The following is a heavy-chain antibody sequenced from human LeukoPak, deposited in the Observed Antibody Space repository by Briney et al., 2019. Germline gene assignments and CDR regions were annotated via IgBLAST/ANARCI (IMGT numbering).Heavy chain of an antibody. J-gene: IGHJ5*02. CDR1: GFIFSTYS. D-gene: IGHD5/OR15-5a*01. Sequence: PGGSLRLSCAASGFIFSTYSMSWLRQAPGKGLEWVANIREDGSEENYVDSVKGRFTISRDNAKNLVHLQMNSPRTEDTAIYYCARGRLRYDPWGQGTLVTVSS. V-gene: IGHV3-7*03. CDR2: IREDGSEE. CDR3: ARGRLRYDP.